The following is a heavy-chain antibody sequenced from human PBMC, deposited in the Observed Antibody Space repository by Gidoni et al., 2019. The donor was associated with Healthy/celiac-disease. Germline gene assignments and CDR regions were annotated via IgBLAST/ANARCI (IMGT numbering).Heavy chain of an antibody. V-gene: IGHV2-70*04. J-gene: IGHJ3*02. CDR3: ARGPYCSGGSCYSDAFDI. CDR2: IDWDDDK. D-gene: IGHD2-15*01. Sequence: QVTLKESGPALVKPTQTLTLTCTFSGFSLSTSGMRVSWIRQPPGKALEWLARIDWDDDKFYNTSLKTRLTSSKDTSKNQVVLTMTNRDPVDTATYYCARGPYCSGGSCYSDAFDIWGQGTMVTVSS. CDR1: GFSLSTSGMR.